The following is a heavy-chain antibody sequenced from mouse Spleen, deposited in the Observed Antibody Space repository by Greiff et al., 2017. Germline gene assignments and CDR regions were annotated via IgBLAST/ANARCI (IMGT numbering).Heavy chain of an antibody. CDR2: SRNKANDYTT. CDR3: ARDAGGLRQDAMDY. CDR1: GFTFSDFY. V-gene: IGHV7-1*01. D-gene: IGHD2-4*01. Sequence: EVKLMESGGGLVQSGRSLRLSCATSGFTFSDFYMEWVRQAPGKGLEWIAASRNKANDYTTEYSASVKGRFIVSRDTSQSILYLQMNALRAEDTAIYYCARDAGGLRQDAMDYWGQGTSVTVSS. J-gene: IGHJ4*01.